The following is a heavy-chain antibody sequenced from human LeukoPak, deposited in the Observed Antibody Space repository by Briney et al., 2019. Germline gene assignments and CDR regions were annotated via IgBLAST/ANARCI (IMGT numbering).Heavy chain of an antibody. Sequence: SETLSLTCTVSGVSISSYYWSWIRQPAGKGLEWIGRIYTSGSTNYNPSLKSRVTMSVDTSKNQFSLKLSSVTAADTAIYYCARGPDYGSGSGGFDFWGQGTRVTVSS. CDR2: IYTSGST. D-gene: IGHD3-10*01. CDR3: ARGPDYGSGSGGFDF. CDR1: GVSISSYY. V-gene: IGHV4-4*07. J-gene: IGHJ3*01.